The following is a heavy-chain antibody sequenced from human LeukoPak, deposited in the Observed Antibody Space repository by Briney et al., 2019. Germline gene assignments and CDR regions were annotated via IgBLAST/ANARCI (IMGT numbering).Heavy chain of an antibody. V-gene: IGHV4-59*01. D-gene: IGHD5-18*01. CDR1: AGSISTYH. J-gene: IGHJ5*02. Sequence: SETLSLTCTDSAGSISTYHWNWIRKSPEKGLEWIGYMQSTGNSNYNPSFKSRVTISVDMSRNQIVLYLSSVTAADTAVYFCVIDKKHIYGRYVDHWGQGILVTVSS. CDR3: VIDKKHIYGRYVDH. CDR2: MQSTGNS.